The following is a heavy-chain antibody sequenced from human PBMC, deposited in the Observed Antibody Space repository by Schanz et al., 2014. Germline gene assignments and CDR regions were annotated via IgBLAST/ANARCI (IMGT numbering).Heavy chain of an antibody. D-gene: IGHD3-16*01. CDR3: AKDRQNRVNRVGYYYGMDV. Sequence: VQLVESGGGLVQPGGSLRLSCAASGFTFNNYDMNWVRLVPGKGLECVSGISGGGGSAYYADSVKGRFTISRDDAKNSLYLQMNSLRAEDTALYYCAKDRQNRVNRVGYYYGMDVWGQGTTVTVSS. CDR1: GFTFNNYD. V-gene: IGHV3-23*04. CDR2: ISGGGGSA. J-gene: IGHJ6*02.